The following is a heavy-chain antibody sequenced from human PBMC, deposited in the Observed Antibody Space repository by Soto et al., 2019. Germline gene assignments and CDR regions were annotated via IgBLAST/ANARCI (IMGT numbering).Heavy chain of an antibody. CDR1: GGSIISSSYY. V-gene: IGHV4-39*01. D-gene: IGHD2-15*01. J-gene: IGHJ1*01. CDR3: AYGVCSGGSCYRKYFQH. CDR2: IYYSGST. Sequence: PSETLSLTCTVSGGSIISSSYYWGWIRQPPGKGLEWIGSIYYSGSTYYNPSLKSRVTISVDTSKNQFSLKLSSVTAADTAVYYCAYGVCSGGSCYRKYFQHWGQGTLVTVSS.